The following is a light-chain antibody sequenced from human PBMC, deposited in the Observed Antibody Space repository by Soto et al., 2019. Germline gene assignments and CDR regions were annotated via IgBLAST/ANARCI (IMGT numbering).Light chain of an antibody. CDR3: QQYGSPIT. CDR2: GAS. J-gene: IGKJ5*01. Sequence: EIVLTQSPGTLSLSLGERATLSCRASQSVSSYLAWYQQKPGQAPRLLIYGASSRATGIPDRFSGSGSGTDSTLTISRLEPEDFAVYYCQQYGSPITFGQGTRLEI. CDR1: QSVSSY. V-gene: IGKV3-20*01.